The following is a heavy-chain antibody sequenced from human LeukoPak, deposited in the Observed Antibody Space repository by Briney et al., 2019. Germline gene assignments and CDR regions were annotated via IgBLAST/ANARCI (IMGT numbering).Heavy chain of an antibody. J-gene: IGHJ3*02. CDR1: GGSTSSGGYY. Sequence: PSETLSLTCTVSGGSTSSGGYYWSWIRQHPGKGLEWIGYIYYSGSTYYNPFLKSRVTMSVDMSKNQFSLKLSSVTAADTAVYYCATIMTNHDAFDIWGQGTMVTVSS. D-gene: IGHD1-14*01. CDR3: ATIMTNHDAFDI. CDR2: IYYSGST. V-gene: IGHV4-31*03.